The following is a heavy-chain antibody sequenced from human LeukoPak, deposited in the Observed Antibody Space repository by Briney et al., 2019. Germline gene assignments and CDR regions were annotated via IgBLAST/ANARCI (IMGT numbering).Heavy chain of an antibody. D-gene: IGHD1-26*01. J-gene: IGHJ4*02. CDR1: GGSISSGGYY. V-gene: IGHV4-30-2*01. Sequence: SETLSLTCTVSGGSISSGGYYWSWIRQPPGKGLEWIGYIYHSGSTYYNPSLKSRVTISVDRSKNQFSLKLSSVTAADTAVYYCARDRYGSYFDYWGQGTLVTVSS. CDR3: ARDRYGSYFDY. CDR2: IYHSGST.